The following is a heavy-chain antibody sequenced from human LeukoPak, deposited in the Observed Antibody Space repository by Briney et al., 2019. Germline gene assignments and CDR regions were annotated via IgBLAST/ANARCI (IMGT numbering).Heavy chain of an antibody. J-gene: IGHJ6*03. V-gene: IGHV1-18*01. CDR2: ISADNGKT. Sequence: GASVKVSCKTSGYTFTIYGISWVRQAPGRGLEWMGWISADNGKTNYAQKLQGRVTMTTDTSTTTAYMDLRSLRSDDTAVYYCARRGYPVYYYYMDVWGKGTTVTISS. D-gene: IGHD5-12*01. CDR1: GYTFTIYG. CDR3: ARRGYPVYYYYMDV.